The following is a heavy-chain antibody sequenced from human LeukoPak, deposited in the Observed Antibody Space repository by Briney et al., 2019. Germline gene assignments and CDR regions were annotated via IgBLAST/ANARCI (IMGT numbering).Heavy chain of an antibody. CDR2: IIPIFGTA. CDR1: GGTFSSYA. Sequence: SVKVSCKASGGTFSSYAISWVRQAPGQGLEWMGGIIPIFGTANYAQKFQGRVTITADESTSTAYMELSSLRSEDTAVYYCARTWIHKNWFDPWGQGTLVTVSS. V-gene: IGHV1-69*13. J-gene: IGHJ5*02. D-gene: IGHD5-12*01. CDR3: ARTWIHKNWFDP.